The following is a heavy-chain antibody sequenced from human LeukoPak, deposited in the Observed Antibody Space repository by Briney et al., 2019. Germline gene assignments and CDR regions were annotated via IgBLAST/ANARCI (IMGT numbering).Heavy chain of an antibody. CDR2: IYYSGST. CDR3: ARVPLGYYYYYYMDV. V-gene: IGHV4-59*12. Sequence: SETLSLTCTVSGGSISSYYWSWIRQPPGMGLEWIGYIYYSGSTNYNPSLKSRVTISVDTSKNQFSLKLSSVTAADTAVYYCARVPLGYYYYYYMDVWGKGTTVTVSS. J-gene: IGHJ6*03. CDR1: GGSISSYY.